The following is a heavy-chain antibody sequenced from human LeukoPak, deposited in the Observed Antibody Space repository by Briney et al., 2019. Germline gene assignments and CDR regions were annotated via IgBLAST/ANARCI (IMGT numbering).Heavy chain of an antibody. Sequence: GGSLRLSCAPSRFTFSSYVMHWVRPAPRKGLEWVAVISYDGSNKYYAGSVKGRFTISGDNAKNSLYLQMTSLRAEDTAVYYCAELGITMIGGVWGKGTTVTISS. CDR3: AELGITMIGGV. V-gene: IGHV3-30*04. J-gene: IGHJ6*04. CDR2: ISYDGSNK. D-gene: IGHD3-10*02. CDR1: RFTFSSYV.